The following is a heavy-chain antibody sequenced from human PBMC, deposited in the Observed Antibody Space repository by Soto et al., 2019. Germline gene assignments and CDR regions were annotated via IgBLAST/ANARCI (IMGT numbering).Heavy chain of an antibody. J-gene: IGHJ6*02. D-gene: IGHD4-17*01. V-gene: IGHV1-18*04. CDR1: CYTFTSYC. CDR2: ISACNGNT. CDR3: ARDTATTLWGKTGVYYYYGMEC. Sequence: ASGKGSCKNSCYTFTSYCISWVRKALGQGLAWMGWISACNGNTNYAQKLQGRVTMTTDTSTSTAYMERRSLRSDDTAVYYCARDTATTLWGKTGVYYYYGMECWGQGTTV.